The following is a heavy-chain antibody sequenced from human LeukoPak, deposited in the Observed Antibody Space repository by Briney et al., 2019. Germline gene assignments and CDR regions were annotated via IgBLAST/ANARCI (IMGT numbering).Heavy chain of an antibody. CDR2: ISVDGETA. Sequence: GGSQRLSRALSGFIVSSFGISWVRQAPGGGLEWISAISVDGETAWYADSVKGRFIISRDTSKNTLYLQLSSLRAEDTAVYYCAQGYSSGWYPYWGQGSLVSVSS. D-gene: IGHD6-19*01. CDR3: AQGYSSGWYPY. CDR1: GFIVSSFG. V-gene: IGHV3-23*01. J-gene: IGHJ4*02.